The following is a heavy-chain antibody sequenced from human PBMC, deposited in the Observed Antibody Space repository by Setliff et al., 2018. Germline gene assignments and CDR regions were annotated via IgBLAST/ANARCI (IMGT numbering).Heavy chain of an antibody. Sequence: PSETLSLTCAVYGGSFSGYYWSWIRQPPGKGLEWIGEINHSGSTNYNPSLKSRVTISVDTSKNQFSLKLSSVTAADTAVYYCAREQWLDPPGYYYMDVWGKGTTVTVSS. CDR2: INHSGST. V-gene: IGHV4-34*01. CDR1: GGSFSGYY. J-gene: IGHJ6*03. D-gene: IGHD6-19*01. CDR3: AREQWLDPPGYYYMDV.